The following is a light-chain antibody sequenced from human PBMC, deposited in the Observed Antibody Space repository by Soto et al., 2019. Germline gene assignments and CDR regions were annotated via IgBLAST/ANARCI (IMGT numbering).Light chain of an antibody. V-gene: IGLV4-60*02. Sequence: QLVLTQSSSASASLGSSVKLTCTLSSGHSSYIIAWHQQQPGKAPRYLMKLEGSGSYNKGSGVPDRFSGSSSGADRYLTISNLHFEDEADYDCETWDSTTRVFGGGTKLTVL. CDR1: SGHSSYI. J-gene: IGLJ3*02. CDR3: ETWDSTTRV. CDR2: LEGSGSY.